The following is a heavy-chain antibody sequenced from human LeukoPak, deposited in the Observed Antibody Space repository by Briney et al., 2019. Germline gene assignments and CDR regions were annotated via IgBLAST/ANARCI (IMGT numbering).Heavy chain of an antibody. CDR1: GFTFSSFW. CDR3: ARAPYYDILTGYHPHPVWFDP. Sequence: GGSLRLSCAASGFTFSSFWMSWVRQAPGKGLEWVANIKQDGSDEYYVDSVKGRFTISRDNAKNSLYLQMNSLRAEDTAVYYCARAPYYDILTGYHPHPVWFDPWGQGTLVTVSS. CDR2: IKQDGSDE. D-gene: IGHD3-9*01. V-gene: IGHV3-7*01. J-gene: IGHJ5*02.